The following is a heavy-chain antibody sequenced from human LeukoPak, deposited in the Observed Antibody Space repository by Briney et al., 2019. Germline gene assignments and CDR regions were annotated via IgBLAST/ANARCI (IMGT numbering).Heavy chain of an antibody. Sequence: GGSLRLSCAASGFTFRSYWMHWVRQAPGKGLVWVSRINTDETITTYADSVRGRFTISRDNAKNTLYLQMNSLRVDDTAAYYCARGSWNDRDLDYWGQGTLITVSS. V-gene: IGHV3-74*01. CDR1: GFTFRSYW. D-gene: IGHD1-1*01. J-gene: IGHJ4*02. CDR3: ARGSWNDRDLDY. CDR2: INTDETIT.